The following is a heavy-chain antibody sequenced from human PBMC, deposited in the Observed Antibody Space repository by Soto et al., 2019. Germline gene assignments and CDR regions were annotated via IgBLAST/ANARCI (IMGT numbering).Heavy chain of an antibody. CDR2: IIPMSRTP. Sequence: QVRLVQSGAEVKKPGSSVKVSCEASGGTFSSYAFSWVRQAPGHGLEWMGGIIPMSRTPNYAQKFQGRVTISPDESTNTVYMELSSLRSDDTAVYYCARDGGSTSCFDMDVWGQGTTVTVSS. CDR1: GGTFSSYA. D-gene: IGHD2-2*01. CDR3: ARDGGSTSCFDMDV. V-gene: IGHV1-69*01. J-gene: IGHJ6*02.